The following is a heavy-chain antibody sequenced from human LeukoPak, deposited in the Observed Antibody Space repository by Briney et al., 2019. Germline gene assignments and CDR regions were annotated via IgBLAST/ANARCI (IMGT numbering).Heavy chain of an antibody. D-gene: IGHD3-10*01. Sequence: GGSLRLSCAASGFTFSDYYMSWIRQAPGKGLEWVSHISRSGSTMYYADSVKGRFTISRDNSKNTLYLQMNSLRAEDTAVYYCARDLKYYGSGSYSPDYWGQGTLVTVSS. V-gene: IGHV3-11*04. CDR3: ARDLKYYGSGSYSPDY. J-gene: IGHJ4*02. CDR1: GFTFSDYY. CDR2: ISRSGSTM.